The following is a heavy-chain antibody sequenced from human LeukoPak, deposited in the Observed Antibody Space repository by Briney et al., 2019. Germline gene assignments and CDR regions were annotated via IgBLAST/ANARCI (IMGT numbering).Heavy chain of an antibody. CDR1: GFTFSTYA. D-gene: IGHD2-21*02. V-gene: IGHV3-23*01. CDR3: AKEIHGDPSFDY. Sequence: GGSLRLSCAASGFTFSTYAMSWVRQAPGKGLEWVLGISGSGGMTYYADSVKGRFTISRDNSKNTVYLQMNSLRAEDTAVYYCAKEIHGDPSFDYWGQGTLVTVSS. J-gene: IGHJ4*02. CDR2: ISGSGGMT.